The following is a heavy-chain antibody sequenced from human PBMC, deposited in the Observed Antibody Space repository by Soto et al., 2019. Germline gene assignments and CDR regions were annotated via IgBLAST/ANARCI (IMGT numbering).Heavy chain of an antibody. Sequence: QVQLVESGGGVVQPGRSLRLSCAASGFTFSSYAMHWVRQAPGKGLEWVAVISYDGSNKYYADSVKGRFTISRDNSKNTLYLHMNSLRAEDTAVYYCARVGHDYGDYEDAFDIWGQGTMVTVSS. CDR3: ARVGHDYGDYEDAFDI. J-gene: IGHJ3*02. CDR1: GFTFSSYA. CDR2: ISYDGSNK. D-gene: IGHD4-17*01. V-gene: IGHV3-30-3*01.